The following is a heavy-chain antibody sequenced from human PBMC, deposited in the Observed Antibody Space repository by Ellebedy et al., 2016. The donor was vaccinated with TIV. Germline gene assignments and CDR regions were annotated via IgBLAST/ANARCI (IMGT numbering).Heavy chain of an antibody. V-gene: IGHV1-2*02. Sequence: ASVKVSCKTSGYIFTAYYIHWVRQAPGRGLEWMGWVNPDSGSTNFAQRFQGRVTMTRDTSVNTAYMELSRLQSDDTAVYYCARVLRATSGMDVWGQGTTVTVS. CDR1: GYIFTAYY. D-gene: IGHD4/OR15-4a*01. J-gene: IGHJ6*02. CDR3: ARVLRATSGMDV. CDR2: VNPDSGST.